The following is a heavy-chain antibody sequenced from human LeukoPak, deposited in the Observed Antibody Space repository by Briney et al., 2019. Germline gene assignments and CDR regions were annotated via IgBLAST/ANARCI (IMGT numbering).Heavy chain of an antibody. V-gene: IGHV4-39*01. CDR3: VRRLASGDYHPLG. CDR2: MYKNVIT. Sequence: SETLSLTCTVSGGSISSTTCYWGWVRQPPGKGLEWIGSMYKNVITYYNPSLESRVTISVDTSKNQFSLKLNSVTAADTAVYYCVRRLASGDYHPLGWGQGTLVTVSS. CDR1: GGSISSTTCY. J-gene: IGHJ4*02. D-gene: IGHD1-26*01.